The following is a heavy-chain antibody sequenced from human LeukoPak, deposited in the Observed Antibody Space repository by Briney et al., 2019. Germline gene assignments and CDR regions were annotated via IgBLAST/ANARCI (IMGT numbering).Heavy chain of an antibody. V-gene: IGHV3-21*01. J-gene: IGHJ4*02. CDR2: ISSSSSYI. CDR3: ARDLVGNFDY. CDR1: GFTLSGYW. D-gene: IGHD1-26*01. Sequence: GGSLRLSCAASGFTLSGYWMSWVRQAPGKGLEWVSSISSSSSYIYYADSVKGRFTISRDNAKNSLYLQMNSLRAEDTAVYYCARDLVGNFDYWGQGTLVTVSS.